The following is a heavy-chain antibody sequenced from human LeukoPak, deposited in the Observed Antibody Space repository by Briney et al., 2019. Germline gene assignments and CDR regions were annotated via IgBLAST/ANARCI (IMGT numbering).Heavy chain of an antibody. CDR2: ISGSGGST. CDR1: GFTFSSYA. V-gene: IGHV3-23*01. Sequence: GGSLRLSCAASGFTFSSYAMSWVRQAPGKGLEWVSGISGSGGSTYYADSVKGGFTISRDNSKNTLYLQMNSLRAEDTAVYYCARAYSSNAQYFQHWGQGTLLTVSS. J-gene: IGHJ1*01. D-gene: IGHD6-13*01. CDR3: ARAYSSNAQYFQH.